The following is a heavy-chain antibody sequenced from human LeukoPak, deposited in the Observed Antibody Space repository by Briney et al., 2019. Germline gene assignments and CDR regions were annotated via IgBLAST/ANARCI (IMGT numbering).Heavy chain of an antibody. D-gene: IGHD3-22*01. CDR1: GFTFSTYT. Sequence: GRSLRLSCAASGFTFSTYTIHWVRQAPGKGLEWVAVISYDGSNKYYADSVKGRFTISRDNSKNTLDLQMNSLRAEDTAVYYCVKDGRRISMIVVVRRGHYFDYWGRGTLVTVSS. J-gene: IGHJ4*02. CDR2: ISYDGSNK. V-gene: IGHV3-30*04. CDR3: VKDGRRISMIVVVRRGHYFDY.